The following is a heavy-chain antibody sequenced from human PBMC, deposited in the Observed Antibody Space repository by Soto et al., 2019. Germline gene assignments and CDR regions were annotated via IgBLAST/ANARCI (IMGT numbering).Heavy chain of an antibody. CDR1: GFTFSSYG. CDR2: IWYDGSNK. D-gene: IGHD3-10*01. Sequence: QVQLVESGGGVVQPGRSLRLSCAASGFTFSSYGMHWVRQAPGKGLEWVAVIWYDGSNKYYADSVKGRFTISRDNSKNTLYLQMNSLRAEDTAVYYCARVEVKCFGESGPFDYWGQGTLVTVSS. V-gene: IGHV3-33*01. J-gene: IGHJ4*02. CDR3: ARVEVKCFGESGPFDY.